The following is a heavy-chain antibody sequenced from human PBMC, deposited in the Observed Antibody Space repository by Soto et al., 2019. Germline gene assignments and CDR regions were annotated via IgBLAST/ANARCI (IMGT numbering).Heavy chain of an antibody. Sequence: KASETLSLTCAVYGGSFSGYYWSWIRQPPGKGLEWIGEINHSGITNYNPSLKSRVTISVDTSKNQFSLKLSSVTAADTAVYYCASRRGLCSSTSCHRYYYGMDVWGQGTTVTFSS. J-gene: IGHJ6*02. V-gene: IGHV4-34*01. D-gene: IGHD2-2*02. CDR3: ASRRGLCSSTSCHRYYYGMDV. CDR1: GGSFSGYY. CDR2: INHSGIT.